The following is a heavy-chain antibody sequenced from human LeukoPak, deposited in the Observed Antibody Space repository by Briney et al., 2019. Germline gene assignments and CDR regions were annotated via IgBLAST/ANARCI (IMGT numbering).Heavy chain of an antibody. CDR3: AKVVAGNIDYYFDY. D-gene: IGHD2/OR15-2a*01. Sequence: GGSLRLSCAASGFTFSSYGMHWVRQAPGKGLEWVALISYDGSNEYYADSVRGRFTISRDNSKNTVYLQMRNLRVEHTAVYYCAKVVAGNIDYYFDYWGQGILVAVSS. CDR1: GFTFSSYG. V-gene: IGHV3-30*18. CDR2: ISYDGSNE. J-gene: IGHJ4*02.